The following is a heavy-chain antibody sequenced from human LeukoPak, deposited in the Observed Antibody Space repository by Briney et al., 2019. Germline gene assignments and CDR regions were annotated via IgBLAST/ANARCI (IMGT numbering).Heavy chain of an antibody. CDR2: IRYDGSNK. D-gene: IGHD2-2*01. CDR1: GFTFSTYA. V-gene: IGHV3-30*02. CDR3: AKDSSPIVVVPAAMGIDY. Sequence: GGSLRLSCAASGFTFSTYAMSWVRQAPGKGLEWVAFIRYDGSNKYYADSVKGRFTISRDNSKNTLYLQMNSLRAEDTAVYYCAKDSSPIVVVPAAMGIDYWGQGTLVTVSS. J-gene: IGHJ4*02.